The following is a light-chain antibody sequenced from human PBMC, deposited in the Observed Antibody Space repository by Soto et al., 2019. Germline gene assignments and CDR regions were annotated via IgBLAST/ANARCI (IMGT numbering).Light chain of an antibody. V-gene: IGKV3-20*01. CDR2: GAS. J-gene: IGKJ1*01. Sequence: EVVLTQSPDTLSLSPGERATLSCRASQAVSNKYLTWYQQKPGQPPRLLTYGASIRATGVPDRFSGSGSGTDFTLTISRLEPEDFAMYYCQHYGASRWTFGQGTKVEIK. CDR3: QHYGASRWT. CDR1: QAVSNKY.